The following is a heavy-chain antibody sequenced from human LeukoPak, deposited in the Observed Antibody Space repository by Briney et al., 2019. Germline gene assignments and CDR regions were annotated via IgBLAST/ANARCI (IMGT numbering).Heavy chain of an antibody. CDR3: ARDYCTNGVCFDYYYYGMDV. V-gene: IGHV3-21*01. CDR1: GFTFSSYS. D-gene: IGHD2-8*01. J-gene: IGHJ6*02. CDR2: ISSSSSYI. Sequence: GGSLRLSCAASGFTFSSYSMNWVRQAPGKGLEWVSSISSSSSYIYYADSVKGRFTISRDNAKNSLYLQMSSLRAEDTAVYYCARDYCTNGVCFDYYYYGMDVWGQGTTVTVSS.